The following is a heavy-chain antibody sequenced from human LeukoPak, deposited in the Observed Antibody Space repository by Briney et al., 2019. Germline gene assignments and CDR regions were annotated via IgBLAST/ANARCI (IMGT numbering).Heavy chain of an antibody. CDR3: ARHRDGYNRD. D-gene: IGHD5-24*01. J-gene: IGHJ4*02. CDR2: IYPEDSDT. Sequence: GESLKISCKGTGDSFNTHWIAWVRQMPGRGLELMGVIYPEDSDTRYTPSFRGRVTISADKTINTAYLQWTSLKASDTAMYFCARHRDGYNRDWGQGTLVIVSS. CDR1: GDSFNTHW. V-gene: IGHV5-51*01.